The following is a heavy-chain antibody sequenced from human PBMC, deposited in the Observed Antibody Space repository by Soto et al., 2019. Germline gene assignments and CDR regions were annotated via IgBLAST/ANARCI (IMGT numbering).Heavy chain of an antibody. CDR2: ISYNENKR. V-gene: IGHV3-30-3*01. Sequence: QVQLVESGGGVVQPGRSLRLSCAASGFTFRSYAMHWVRQAPGKGLEWVATISYNENKRYYTDSVKGRFTISRDNSKNKVYLQVNSLTTEDTAGDYCARAMDTAMASKDNWFDPWGQGTLVTVSS. J-gene: IGHJ5*02. CDR3: ARAMDTAMASKDNWFDP. CDR1: GFTFRSYA. D-gene: IGHD5-18*01.